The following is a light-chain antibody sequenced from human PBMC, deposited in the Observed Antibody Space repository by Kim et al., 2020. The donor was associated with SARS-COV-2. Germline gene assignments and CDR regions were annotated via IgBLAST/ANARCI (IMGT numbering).Light chain of an antibody. Sequence: SYELTQPPSVSVAPGKTARITCGGNNIGSKSVHWYQQKPGQAPVLVIYYDSDRPSGIPERFSGSNSGNTATLTISRVEAGDEADYYCQVWDSSNDHHYVF. CDR1: NIGSKS. V-gene: IGLV3-21*04. J-gene: IGLJ1*01. CDR3: QVWDSSNDHHYV. CDR2: YDS.